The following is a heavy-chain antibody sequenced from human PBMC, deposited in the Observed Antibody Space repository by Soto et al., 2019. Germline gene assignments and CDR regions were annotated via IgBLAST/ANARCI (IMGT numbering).Heavy chain of an antibody. Sequence: PSXTLSLTCTVSGGSISSSSYYWCWIRQPPGKGLEWIGSIYYSGSTYYNPSLKSRVTISVDTSKNQFSLKLSSVTAADTAVYYCARGRTSGTLFDYWGQGTLVTVSS. D-gene: IGHD2-2*01. J-gene: IGHJ4*02. V-gene: IGHV4-39*01. CDR1: GGSISSSSYY. CDR3: ARGRTSGTLFDY. CDR2: IYYSGST.